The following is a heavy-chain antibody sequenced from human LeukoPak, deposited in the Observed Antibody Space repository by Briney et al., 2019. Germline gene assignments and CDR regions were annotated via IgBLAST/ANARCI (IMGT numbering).Heavy chain of an antibody. CDR1: GGSISSGGYS. CDR3: ARVIAVAGMGENWFDP. J-gene: IGHJ5*02. V-gene: IGHV4-30-2*01. Sequence: PSETLSLTCAVSGGSISSGGYSWSWIRQPPGKGLEWIGYIYHSGSTYYNPSLKSRVTISVDRSKNQFSLKLSSVTAADTAVYYCARVIAVAGMGENWFDPWGQGTLVTVSS. CDR2: IYHSGST. D-gene: IGHD6-19*01.